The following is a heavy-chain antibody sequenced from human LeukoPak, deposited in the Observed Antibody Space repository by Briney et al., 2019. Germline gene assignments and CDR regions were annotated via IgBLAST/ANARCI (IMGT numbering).Heavy chain of an antibody. CDR1: GGSFGSFV. J-gene: IGHJ3*02. Sequence: SVKVSCKASGGSFGSFVISWVRQAPGQGPEWMGGIIPIFGTANYAQNFQGRVTITTDEPTRTAYMELSRLRSEDTAVYYCARESMIVVGENYRNDAFDIWGQGTMVTVSS. D-gene: IGHD3-22*01. CDR2: IIPIFGTA. CDR3: ARESMIVVGENYRNDAFDI. V-gene: IGHV1-69*05.